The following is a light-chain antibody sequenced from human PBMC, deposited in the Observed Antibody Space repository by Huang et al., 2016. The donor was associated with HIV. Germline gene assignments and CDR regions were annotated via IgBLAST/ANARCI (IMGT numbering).Light chain of an antibody. Sequence: DIQMTQSPSSLSASVGDRVTMTCQASQDINNYLNWYQQKPGKAPKLLIYDASSMETGVPSRFSGSGSWTEFTFTISSLQPEDIGTYYCQQYDSLVTFGGGTRVEIK. V-gene: IGKV1-33*01. J-gene: IGKJ4*01. CDR2: DAS. CDR1: QDINNY. CDR3: QQYDSLVT.